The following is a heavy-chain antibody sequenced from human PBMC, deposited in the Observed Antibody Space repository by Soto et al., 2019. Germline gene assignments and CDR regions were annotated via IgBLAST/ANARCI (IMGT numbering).Heavy chain of an antibody. CDR2: INPSGGST. D-gene: IGHD5-12*01. CDR3: AREARATGDFYYGMDV. V-gene: IGHV1-46*01. CDR1: GYTFTNNY. J-gene: IGHJ6*02. Sequence: QVQLVQSGAEVKKPGASLKVSCKASGYTFTNNYIHWVRQAPGQGREWMGIINPSGGSTTYPQKFQGRVTVTRDTSTNTVYMELSSLRSEDTAMYYCAREARATGDFYYGMDVWGQGTTVTVSS.